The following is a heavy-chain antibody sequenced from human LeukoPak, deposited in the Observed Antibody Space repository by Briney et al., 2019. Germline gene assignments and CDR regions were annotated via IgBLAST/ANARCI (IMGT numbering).Heavy chain of an antibody. CDR2: IWYDGSNQ. J-gene: IGHJ4*02. Sequence: GGSLRLSCAASGFTFSNYGMHWVRQAPGKGLEWVAVIWYDGSNQYYADSVKGRFTISRDNSKNTLYLQMNSLRAEDTAVYYCAANFDFWGQGTLVTVSS. V-gene: IGHV3-33*08. CDR1: GFTFSNYG. CDR3: AANFDF.